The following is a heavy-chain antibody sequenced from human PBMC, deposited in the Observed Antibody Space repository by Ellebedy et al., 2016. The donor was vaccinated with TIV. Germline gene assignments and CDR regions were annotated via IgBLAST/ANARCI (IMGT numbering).Heavy chain of an antibody. CDR3: AKDGGYCSSTSCPDY. CDR1: GFTFDDYT. J-gene: IGHJ4*02. Sequence: GGSLRLXXAASGFTFDDYTMHWVRQAPGKGLEWVSLISWDGGSTYYADSVKGRFTISRDNSKNSLYLQMNSLRTEDTALYYCAKDGGYCSSTSCPDYWGQGTLVTVSS. CDR2: ISWDGGST. V-gene: IGHV3-43*01. D-gene: IGHD2-2*01.